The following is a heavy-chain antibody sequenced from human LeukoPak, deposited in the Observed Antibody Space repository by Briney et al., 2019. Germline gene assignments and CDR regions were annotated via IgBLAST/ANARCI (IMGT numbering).Heavy chain of an antibody. CDR2: TYYSGST. J-gene: IGHJ4*02. CDR3: ARDWLGSYFDY. Sequence: PSETLSLTCTVSGGPIRDFYWSWIRQAPGKGPEWIGYTYYSGSTSYNPSLKPRVAISVDTSRSQFSLKLSSVTAADTAVYYCARDWLGSYFDYWGQGTLVTVSS. V-gene: IGHV4-59*12. D-gene: IGHD5-12*01. CDR1: GGPIRDFY.